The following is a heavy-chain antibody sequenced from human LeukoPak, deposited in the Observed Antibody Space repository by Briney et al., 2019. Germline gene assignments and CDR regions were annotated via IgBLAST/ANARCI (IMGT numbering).Heavy chain of an antibody. J-gene: IGHJ2*01. D-gene: IGHD1-26*01. CDR2: ISGSGGGT. CDR1: GFTFSSYA. Sequence: PGGSLRLSCAASGFTFSSYAMNWVRQAPGKGLEWVSAISGSGGGTYYADSAKGRFTISRDNSKNTLYLQMNSLRVEDTAVYYCAKGRGSYDWYFDLWGRGTLVTVSS. V-gene: IGHV3-23*01. CDR3: AKGRGSYDWYFDL.